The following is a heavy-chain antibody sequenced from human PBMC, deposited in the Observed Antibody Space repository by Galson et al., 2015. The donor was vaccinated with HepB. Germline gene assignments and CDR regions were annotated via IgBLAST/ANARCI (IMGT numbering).Heavy chain of an antibody. J-gene: IGHJ4*02. Sequence: SVKVSCKASGYTFTSYGISWVRQAPGQGLEWMGWISAYNGNTNYAQKLQGRVTMTTDTSTSTAYMELRSLRSDDTAMYYCARLPPVAGIAGPFDYWGQGTLVTVSS. CDR2: ISAYNGNT. CDR1: GYTFTSYG. CDR3: ARLPPVAGIAGPFDY. D-gene: IGHD6-19*01. V-gene: IGHV1-18*04.